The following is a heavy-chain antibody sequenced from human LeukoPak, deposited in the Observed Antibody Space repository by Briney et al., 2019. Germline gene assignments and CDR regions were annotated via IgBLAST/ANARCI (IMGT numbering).Heavy chain of an antibody. V-gene: IGHV3-30*03. J-gene: IGHJ4*02. Sequence: GGSLRLSCAASGFTFSSYGMHWVRQAPGKGLEWVAVISYDGSNKYYADSVKGRFTISRDNAKNSLYLQMNSLRAEDTAVYYCARDQFYWGQGTLVTVSS. CDR1: GFTFSSYG. CDR2: ISYDGSNK. CDR3: ARDQFY.